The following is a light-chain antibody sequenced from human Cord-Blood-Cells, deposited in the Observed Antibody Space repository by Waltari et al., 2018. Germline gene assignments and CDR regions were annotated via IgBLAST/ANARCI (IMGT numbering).Light chain of an antibody. CDR2: GAS. CDR1: QSVSSN. CDR3: QQYNNWPPWT. J-gene: IGKJ1*01. Sequence: EIAMTQSPATLSVSPGERATLSCRASQSVSSNLAWYQQKPGQDPRLLIYGASTRATGIPARFSGSGSGTEFTLTISSLQSEDVAVDYCQQYNNWPPWTFGQGTKVEIK. V-gene: IGKV3-15*01.